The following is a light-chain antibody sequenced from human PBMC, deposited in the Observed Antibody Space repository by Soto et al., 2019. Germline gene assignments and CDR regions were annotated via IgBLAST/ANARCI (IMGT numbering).Light chain of an antibody. CDR3: QSYDSSLSGYVV. CDR2: GNS. J-gene: IGLJ2*01. CDR1: SSNIGAGYD. V-gene: IGLV1-40*01. Sequence: QSVLTQPPSVSGAPGQRVTISCTGSSSNIGAGYDVHWYQQLPGTAPKLLIYGNSNRPSGVPDRFSGSKSVTSASLAITGLQAVDEADYYCQSYDSSLSGYVVFGGGTKLTVL.